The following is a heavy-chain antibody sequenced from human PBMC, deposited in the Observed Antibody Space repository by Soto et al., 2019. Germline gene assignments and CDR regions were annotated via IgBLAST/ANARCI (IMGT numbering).Heavy chain of an antibody. D-gene: IGHD6-13*01. Sequence: SETLSLTCTVSSGSISSGSYYWGWIRQPPGKGLEWIGAFFYRGTTYYNPSLKSRVTISVDTSKNQFSLKVSSVTAADTAVYYCARHNGSPHSTVLDYWGQGTLVTISS. CDR2: FFYRGTT. V-gene: IGHV4-39*01. CDR1: SGSISSGSYY. J-gene: IGHJ4*02. CDR3: ARHNGSPHSTVLDY.